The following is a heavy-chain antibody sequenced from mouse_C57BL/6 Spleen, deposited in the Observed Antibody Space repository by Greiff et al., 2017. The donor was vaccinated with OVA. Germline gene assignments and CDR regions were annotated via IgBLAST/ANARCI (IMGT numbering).Heavy chain of an antibody. CDR3: TTLKGGYYVGY. CDR2: IDPENGDT. CDR1: GFNIKDDY. J-gene: IGHJ2*01. Sequence: VQLQQSGAELVRPGASVKLSCTASGFNIKDDYMHWVKQRPEQGLEWIGWIDPENGDTEYASKFQGKATITADTSSNTAYLQLSSLTSEDTAVYYCTTLKGGYYVGYWGQGTTLTVSS. D-gene: IGHD1-1*02. V-gene: IGHV14-4*01.